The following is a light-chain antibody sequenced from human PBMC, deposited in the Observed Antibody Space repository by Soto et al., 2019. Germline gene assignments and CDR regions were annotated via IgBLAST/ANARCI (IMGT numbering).Light chain of an antibody. CDR1: QSVSSSY. CDR2: GAS. Sequence: EIVLTQSPGTLSLSPGERATLSCRGSQSVSSSYLAWYQQKPGQAPRLLIYGASSRATGIPDRFSGSGSGTDFTLTISRLEPEDFAVYYCQQYGSSPITFGPGTKVDIK. CDR3: QQYGSSPIT. J-gene: IGKJ3*01. V-gene: IGKV3-20*01.